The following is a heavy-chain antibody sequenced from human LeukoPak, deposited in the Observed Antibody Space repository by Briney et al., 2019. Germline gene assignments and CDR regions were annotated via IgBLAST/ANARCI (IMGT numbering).Heavy chain of an antibody. Sequence: GGSLRLSCAASGFTFDDYAMHWVRQAPGKGLEWVSGISWNSGSIGYADSVKGRFTISRDNAKNTLYLQMNSLRAEDTALYYCAKDYGPLSSYWGQGTLVTVSS. CDR3: AKDYGPLSSY. CDR2: ISWNSGSI. J-gene: IGHJ4*02. D-gene: IGHD4-17*01. V-gene: IGHV3-9*01. CDR1: GFTFDDYA.